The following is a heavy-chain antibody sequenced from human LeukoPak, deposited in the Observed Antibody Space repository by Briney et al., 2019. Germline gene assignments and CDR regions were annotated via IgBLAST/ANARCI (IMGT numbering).Heavy chain of an antibody. Sequence: PGGSLRLSCAASGFTFRNYAMSWVRQAPGKGLEWVSTLTGGSGATHQADSVKGRFTISRDNSKNTLYLQMNSLRAEDTAVYHCAKIVWFGEHDYWGQGTLVTVSS. V-gene: IGHV3-23*01. CDR2: LTGGSGAT. CDR3: AKIVWFGEHDY. D-gene: IGHD3-10*01. J-gene: IGHJ4*02. CDR1: GFTFRNYA.